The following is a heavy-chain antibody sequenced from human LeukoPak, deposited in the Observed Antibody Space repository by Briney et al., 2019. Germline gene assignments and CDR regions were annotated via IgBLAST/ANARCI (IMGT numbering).Heavy chain of an antibody. J-gene: IGHJ4*02. CDR3: TRAVAGHPD. V-gene: IGHV4-34*01. CDR1: GVPFSNYY. CDR2: INHSGYT. Sequence: SETLSLTCGVSGVPFSNYYWSWVSQSPTQGLEWIGEINHSGYTNYNPSLKRRVTMSIDTSKNQFSLKLTSVTAADAGVYYCTRAVAGHPDWGQGTLVTVSS. D-gene: IGHD6-19*01.